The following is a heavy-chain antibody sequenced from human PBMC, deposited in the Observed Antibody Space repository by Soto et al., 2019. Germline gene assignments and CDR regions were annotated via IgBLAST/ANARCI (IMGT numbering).Heavy chain of an antibody. J-gene: IGHJ4*02. Sequence: PSETLSLTCTVSGGSISSYYWSWIRQPPGKGLEWIGYIYYSGSTNYNPSLKSRVTISVDTSKNQFSLKLSSVTAADTAVYYCASGSYYFDYWGQGTLVTVSS. V-gene: IGHV4-59*01. D-gene: IGHD1-26*01. CDR1: GGSISSYY. CDR2: IYYSGST. CDR3: ASGSYYFDY.